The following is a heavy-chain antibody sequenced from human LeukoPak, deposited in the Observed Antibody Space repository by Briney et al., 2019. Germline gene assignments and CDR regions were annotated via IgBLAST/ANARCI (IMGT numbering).Heavy chain of an antibody. Sequence: PGGPLRLSCTASGFIFSTSWMTWVRQAPGKGLEWVANINLDGSEKYYVDSVKGRFTISRDNAKNSLYLQMNSLRAEDTAVYYCARGITSGPRRYDVRNFDYWGQGTPVTVSS. CDR2: INLDGSEK. CDR1: GFIFSTSW. V-gene: IGHV3-7*01. J-gene: IGHJ4*02. CDR3: ARGITSGPRRYDVRNFDY. D-gene: IGHD5-12*01.